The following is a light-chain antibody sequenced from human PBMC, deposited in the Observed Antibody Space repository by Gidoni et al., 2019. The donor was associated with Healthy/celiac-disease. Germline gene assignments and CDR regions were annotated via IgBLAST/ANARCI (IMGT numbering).Light chain of an antibody. Sequence: DIVMTQSPDSLAASLGERSTINCKSRQSVLYSSNNKNYLAWYQQKPGQPPKLLIYWASTRESGVPDRCSGSGSGTDFTLTIRSLQAEDVAVYYCQQYYSTPYTFGQGTKLEIK. CDR1: QSVLYSSNNKNY. J-gene: IGKJ2*01. CDR3: QQYYSTPYT. V-gene: IGKV4-1*01. CDR2: WAS.